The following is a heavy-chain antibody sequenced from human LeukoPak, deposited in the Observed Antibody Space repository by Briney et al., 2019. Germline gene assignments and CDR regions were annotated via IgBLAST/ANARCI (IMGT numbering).Heavy chain of an antibody. V-gene: IGHV3-11*01. J-gene: IGHJ3*02. Sequence: RPGGSLRLSCAASGFTFSDYYMSWIRQAPGKGLEWVSYISSSGSTIYYADSVKGRFTISRDNAKNSLYLQMNSLRAEDTAVYYCARVWTPSGSYSVEVDAFDIWGQGTMVTVSS. CDR2: ISSSGSTI. CDR3: ARVWTPSGSYSVEVDAFDI. CDR1: GFTFSDYY. D-gene: IGHD1-26*01.